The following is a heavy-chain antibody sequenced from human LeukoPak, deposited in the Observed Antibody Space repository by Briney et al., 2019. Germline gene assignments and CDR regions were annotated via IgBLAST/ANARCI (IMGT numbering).Heavy chain of an antibody. CDR1: GFTFSDYW. V-gene: IGHV3-74*01. D-gene: IGHD4-23*01. CDR3: ARDHQTVGPFDY. Sequence: GGSLRLSCAASGFTFSDYWIHWVHQAPGKGLVWVSRINTDGSITNYADSVKGRFSISRDNAKNTLYLQMSSLRAEDTAVYYCARDHQTVGPFDYWGQGTLVTVSS. J-gene: IGHJ4*02. CDR2: INTDGSIT.